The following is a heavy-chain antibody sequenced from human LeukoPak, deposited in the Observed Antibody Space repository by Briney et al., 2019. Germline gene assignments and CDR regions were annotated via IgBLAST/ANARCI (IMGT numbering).Heavy chain of an antibody. V-gene: IGHV4-59*01. CDR1: GGSISSYY. D-gene: IGHD1/OR15-1a*01. J-gene: IGHJ3*02. CDR2: IYYSGST. Sequence: SETLSLTCTVSGGSISSYYWSWLRQPPGKGLEWIGYIYYSGSTNYNPSLKSRVTISVDTSKNQFSLKLSSVTAADTAVFYCARGRTNDAFDIWGQGTMVTVSS. CDR3: ARGRTNDAFDI.